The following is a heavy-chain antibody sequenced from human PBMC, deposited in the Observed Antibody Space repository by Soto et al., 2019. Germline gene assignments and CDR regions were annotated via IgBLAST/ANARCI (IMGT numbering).Heavy chain of an antibody. V-gene: IGHV4-39*01. D-gene: IGHD3-10*01. J-gene: IGHJ4*02. CDR1: GGSISSSSYY. CDR2: IYYSGST. CDR3: FMVSSPFGY. Sequence: QLQLQESGPGLVKPSETLSLTCTVSGGSISSSSYYWDWIRQPPGKGLEWIGSIYYSGSTYYNPSLKYRVTISIDTSTSKCSLKLSSVTAAVTAVYYSFMVSSPFGYWGQRALVTVSS.